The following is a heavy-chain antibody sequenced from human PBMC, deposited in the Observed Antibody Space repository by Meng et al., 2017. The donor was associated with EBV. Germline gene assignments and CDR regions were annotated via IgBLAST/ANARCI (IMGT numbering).Heavy chain of an antibody. Sequence: QVQLVNAVAEVKTPGAQLRVHGQASGYTFTSYGISWVRQAPGQGLEWMRWISAYNGNTNYAQKLQGRVTMTTDTSTSTAYMELRSLRSDDTAVYYCARVRTFGGVIPPDYWGQGTLVTVSS. CDR3: ARVRTFGGVIPPDY. CDR1: GYTFTSYG. V-gene: IGHV1-18*01. CDR2: ISAYNGNT. J-gene: IGHJ4*02. D-gene: IGHD3-16*02.